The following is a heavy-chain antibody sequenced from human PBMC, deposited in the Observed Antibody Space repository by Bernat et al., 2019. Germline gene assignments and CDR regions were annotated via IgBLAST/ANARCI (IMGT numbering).Heavy chain of an antibody. J-gene: IGHJ6*01. D-gene: IGHD5-12*01. CDR1: GFTFSSYW. CDR2: IKQDGSEK. V-gene: IGHV3-7*01. Sequence: EVQLVESGGGLVQPGESLRLSCAASGFTFSSYWMSWVRQAPGKGLEWVANIKQDGSEKYYVDSVKGRFTISRDNAKNSLYLQMNSLRAEDTAVYYCARGHSGYDLRYYYGMDVWGQGTTVTVSS. CDR3: ARGHSGYDLRYYYGMDV.